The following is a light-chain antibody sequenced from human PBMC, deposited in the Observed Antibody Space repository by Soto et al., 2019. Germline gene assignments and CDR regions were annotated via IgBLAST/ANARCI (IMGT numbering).Light chain of an antibody. Sequence: EIVLTQSPATLSLSAGERATLSCRASQSVSSYLAWYQQKPGQAPRLLIYDVSSRATGIPARFSGSGSGTDFSLTISSLDPEDFAVYYCQQRSNWPPEITFGQGTRLEIK. J-gene: IGKJ5*01. CDR3: QQRSNWPPEIT. CDR1: QSVSSY. CDR2: DVS. V-gene: IGKV3-11*01.